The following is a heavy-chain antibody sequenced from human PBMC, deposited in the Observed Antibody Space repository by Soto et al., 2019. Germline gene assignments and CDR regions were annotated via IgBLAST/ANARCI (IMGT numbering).Heavy chain of an antibody. CDR1: GFTFSDYY. Sequence: QVQLVESGGGLVKPGGSLRLSCAASGFTFSDYYMSWIRQAPGKGLEWVSYISSSGSTIYYADSVKGRFTISRDNAKNSLYLQMNSLRAEDTAVYYCARDLSPVYCSSTSCEGSYYYGMDVWGQGTTVTVSS. V-gene: IGHV3-11*01. J-gene: IGHJ6*02. CDR2: ISSSGSTI. D-gene: IGHD2-2*01. CDR3: ARDLSPVYCSSTSCEGSYYYGMDV.